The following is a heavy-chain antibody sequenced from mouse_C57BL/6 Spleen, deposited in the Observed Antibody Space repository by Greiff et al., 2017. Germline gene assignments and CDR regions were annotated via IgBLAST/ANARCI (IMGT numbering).Heavy chain of an antibody. Sequence: VQLQQSGPELVKPGASVKISCKASGYTFTDYYMNWVKQSHGKSLEWIGDINPNNGGTSYNQKFKGKATLTVDKSSSTAYMELRSLTSEDSAVYYCARSYGMGYAMDYWGQGTSVTVSS. V-gene: IGHV1-26*01. CDR3: ARSYGMGYAMDY. CDR1: GYTFTDYY. J-gene: IGHJ4*01. D-gene: IGHD1-1*01. CDR2: INPNNGGT.